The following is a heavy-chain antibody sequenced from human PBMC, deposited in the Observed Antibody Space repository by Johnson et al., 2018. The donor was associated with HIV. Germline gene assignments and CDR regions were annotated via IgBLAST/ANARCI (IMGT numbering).Heavy chain of an antibody. D-gene: IGHD2-2*02. J-gene: IGHJ3*02. CDR3: ARPPSVYHRDTFNI. V-gene: IGHV3-30*04. CDR1: GFTFRTFP. Sequence: QVQLVESGGGVVQPGRSLRLSCAASGFTFRTFPMHWVRQAPGKGLEWMAFISYNEDKKYYADSVKGRFTISRDNSKNNLYLQMNSLRAEDTATYYCARPPSVYHRDTFNIWGQGTMVTVSS. CDR2: ISYNEDKK.